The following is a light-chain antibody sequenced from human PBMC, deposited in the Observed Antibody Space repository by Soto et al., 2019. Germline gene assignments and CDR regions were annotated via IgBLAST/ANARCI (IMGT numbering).Light chain of an antibody. CDR3: QQYNNRPPIT. J-gene: IGKJ5*01. CDR1: QSVSSN. Sequence: EIVMTQSPATLSVSPGERATLSCRASQSVSSNLAWYQQKPCQAPRLLIYGSFTRATGIPARFSGSGSGTEFTLTVSILQSEDFAVYYCQQYNNRPPITFGQGTRLEIK. CDR2: GSF. V-gene: IGKV3-15*01.